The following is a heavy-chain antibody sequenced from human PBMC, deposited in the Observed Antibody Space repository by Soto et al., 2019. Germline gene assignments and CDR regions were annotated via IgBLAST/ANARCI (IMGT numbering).Heavy chain of an antibody. Sequence: PGGSLRLSCAASGFTFSSYWMHWVRQAPGKGLVWVSRINSDGSSTSYADSVKGRFTISRDNAKNTLYLQMNSLRAEDTAVYYCAREGRLYYYYGMDVWGQGTTVTVSS. CDR2: INSDGSST. CDR1: GFTFSSYW. J-gene: IGHJ6*02. CDR3: AREGRLYYYYGMDV. V-gene: IGHV3-74*01.